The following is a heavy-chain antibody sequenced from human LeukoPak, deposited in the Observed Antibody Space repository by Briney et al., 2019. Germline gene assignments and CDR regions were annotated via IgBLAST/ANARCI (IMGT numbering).Heavy chain of an antibody. J-gene: IGHJ4*02. D-gene: IGHD3-3*01. CDR1: GFAFNNYC. CDR3: ARDLTDDFWSGYHFDY. Sequence: GGSLRLSCAASGFAFNNYCMNWVRQAPGKGLEWVSSISSSSNYIYYADSVKGRFTISRDNAKNSLYLQMNSLRAEDTAVYYCARDLTDDFWSGYHFDYWGQGTLVTVSS. V-gene: IGHV3-21*01. CDR2: ISSSSNYI.